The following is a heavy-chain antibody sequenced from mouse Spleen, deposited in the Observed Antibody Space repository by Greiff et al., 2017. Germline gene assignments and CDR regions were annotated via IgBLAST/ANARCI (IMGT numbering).Heavy chain of an antibody. Sequence: EVKVVESGGGLVKPGGSLKLSCAASGFTFSSYAMSWVRQTPEKRLEWVATISSGGSYTYYPDSVKGRFTISRDNAKNTLYLQMSSLRSEDTAMYYCARRPPGLDYWGQGTTLTVSS. CDR2: ISSGGSYT. J-gene: IGHJ2*01. V-gene: IGHV5-9-1*01. D-gene: IGHD4-1*01. CDR3: ARRPPGLDY. CDR1: GFTFSSYA.